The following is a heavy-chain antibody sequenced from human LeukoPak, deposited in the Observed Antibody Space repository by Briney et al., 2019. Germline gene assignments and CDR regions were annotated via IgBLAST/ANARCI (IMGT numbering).Heavy chain of an antibody. J-gene: IGHJ4*02. D-gene: IGHD3-22*01. CDR1: GFTFSNAW. Sequence: GGSLRLSCAAPGFTFSNAWMSWVRQAPGKGLEWVGRIKSKTDGGTTDYAAPVKGRFTISRDDSKNTLYLQMNSLKTEDTAVYYCTTLNPYYYDSSGYPYYFDYWGQGTLVTVSS. CDR2: IKSKTDGGTT. CDR3: TTLNPYYYDSSGYPYYFDY. V-gene: IGHV3-15*01.